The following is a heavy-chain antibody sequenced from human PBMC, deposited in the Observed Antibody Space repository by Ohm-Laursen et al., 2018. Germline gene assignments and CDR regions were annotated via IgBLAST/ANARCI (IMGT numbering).Heavy chain of an antibody. CDR1: GFTFTSSA. Sequence: SVKVSCKASGFTFTSSAMQWVRQARGQRLEWIGWIVVGSGNTNYAQKFQERVTITRDMSTSTAYMELSSLRSEDTALYYCAKDSRGSGWYGGIDYWGQGTLVTVSS. CDR2: IVVGSGNT. J-gene: IGHJ4*02. D-gene: IGHD6-19*01. CDR3: AKDSRGSGWYGGIDY. V-gene: IGHV1-58*02.